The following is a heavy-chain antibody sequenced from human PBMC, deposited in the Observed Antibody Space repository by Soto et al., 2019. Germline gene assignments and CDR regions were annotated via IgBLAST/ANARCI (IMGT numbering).Heavy chain of an antibody. CDR3: ARRISGFDVGLYFDY. D-gene: IGHD5-12*01. CDR2: IYYSGST. CDR1: GGPISSYY. Sequence: PSETLSLTCTVSGGPISSYYWSWIRQPPGKGLEWIGYIYYSGSTDYNPSLKSRVTISVDTSKNQFSLKLSSVTAADTAVYYCARRISGFDVGLYFDYWGQGTLVTVSS. V-gene: IGHV4-59*08. J-gene: IGHJ4*02.